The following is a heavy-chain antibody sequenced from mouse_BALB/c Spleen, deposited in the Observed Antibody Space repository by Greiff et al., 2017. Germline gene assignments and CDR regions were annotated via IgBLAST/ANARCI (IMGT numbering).Heavy chain of an antibody. CDR1: GFNIKDTY. CDR2: IDPANGNT. Sequence: EVKLMESGAELVKPGASVKLSCTASGFNIKDTYMHWVKQRPEQGLEWIGRIDPANGNTKYDPKFQGKATITADTSSNTAYLQLSSLTSEDTAVYYCARSRDGPVAVLVWGQGTLVTVSA. D-gene: IGHD2-3*01. V-gene: IGHV14-3*02. J-gene: IGHJ3*01. CDR3: ARSRDGPVAVLV.